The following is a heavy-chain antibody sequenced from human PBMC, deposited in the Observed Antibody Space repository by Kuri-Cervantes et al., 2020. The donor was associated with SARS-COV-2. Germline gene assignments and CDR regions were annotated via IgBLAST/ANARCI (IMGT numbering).Heavy chain of an antibody. CDR1: GGSISSSSYY. V-gene: IGHV4-39*01. J-gene: IGHJ4*02. D-gene: IGHD1-1*01. CDR2: IYYSGST. Sequence: ESLKISCTVSGGSISSSSYYWGWIRQPPGKGLEWIGSIYYSGSTYYNPSLKSRVTISVDTFKNQFSLKLSSVTDADTAVYYWARLRQLDDGYWGQGTLVTVSS. CDR3: ARLRQLDDGY.